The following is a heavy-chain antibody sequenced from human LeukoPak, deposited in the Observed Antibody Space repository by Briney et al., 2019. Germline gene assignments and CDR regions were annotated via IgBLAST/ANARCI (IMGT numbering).Heavy chain of an antibody. CDR2: INHSGST. CDR1: GGSFSGYY. Sequence: SETLSLTCAVYGGSFSGYYWSWIRQPPGKGLEWIGEINHSGSTNYNPSLKSRVTISVDTSKYQFSLKLSSVTAADTAVYYCARGGIAAAGRFDYWGQGTLVTVSS. CDR3: ARGGIAAAGRFDY. J-gene: IGHJ4*02. D-gene: IGHD6-13*01. V-gene: IGHV4-34*01.